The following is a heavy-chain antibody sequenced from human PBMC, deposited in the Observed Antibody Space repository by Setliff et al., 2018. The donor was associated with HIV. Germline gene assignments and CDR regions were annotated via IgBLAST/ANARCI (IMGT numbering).Heavy chain of an antibody. D-gene: IGHD3-3*01. CDR3: ARDGADYNFRSGTHPFDI. CDR2: INTATGSP. V-gene: IGHV7-4-1*02. Sequence: ASVKVSCKASGYTFNTYPINWVRQASGQGLELMGWINTATGSPRFAQGFRGRFGFSLDASVTTTYLHINNLEAADSAIYYCARDGADYNFRSGTHPFDIWGQGTLVTVS. CDR1: GYTFNTYP. J-gene: IGHJ4*02.